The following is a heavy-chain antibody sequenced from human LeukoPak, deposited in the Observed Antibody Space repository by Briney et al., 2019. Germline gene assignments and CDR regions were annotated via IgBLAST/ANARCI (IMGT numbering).Heavy chain of an antibody. J-gene: IGHJ4*02. CDR3: ARASPDASGSSILGG. Sequence: SVKVSCKASGGTFSSYAISWVRQAPGQGPEWMGGIIPIFGTANYAQKFQGRVTITADESTSTVYMELSSLRSDDTAVYYCARASPDASGSSILGGWGQGTLVTVSS. D-gene: IGHD3-10*01. CDR2: IIPIFGTA. V-gene: IGHV1-69*01. CDR1: GGTFSSYA.